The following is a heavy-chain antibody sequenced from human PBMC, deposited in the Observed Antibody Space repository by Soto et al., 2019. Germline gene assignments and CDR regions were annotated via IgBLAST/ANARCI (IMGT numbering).Heavy chain of an antibody. V-gene: IGHV1-69*13. CDR1: GDTFSSHS. J-gene: IGHJ1*01. Sequence: ASVKVSCKVSGDTFSSHSINWVRQAPGQGLEWLGGLIPVFGTPDYAQKFQGRVAITADDSTSTAYMIMRSLRSEDTAVYFCARGGRTMVVLPAGEEHDYFDDCGQGTLLTVSS. D-gene: IGHD3-22*01. CDR3: ARGGRTMVVLPAGEEHDYFDD. CDR2: LIPVFGTP.